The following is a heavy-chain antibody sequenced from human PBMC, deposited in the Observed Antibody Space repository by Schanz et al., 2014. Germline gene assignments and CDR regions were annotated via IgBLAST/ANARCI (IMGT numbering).Heavy chain of an antibody. Sequence: EVQLVESGGGLVQPGGSLRLSCAASTFTFSSDWMSWVRQAPGKGLEWVSAISGGGGTTYYTDSVKGRFTISRDNSKSTLYLQMNSLRAEDTAVYYCAKDGPGGSGSYSADGGMDVWGQGTTVTVSS. D-gene: IGHD3-10*01. V-gene: IGHV3-23*04. CDR1: TFTFSSDW. CDR3: AKDGPGGSGSYSADGGMDV. J-gene: IGHJ6*02. CDR2: ISGGGGTT.